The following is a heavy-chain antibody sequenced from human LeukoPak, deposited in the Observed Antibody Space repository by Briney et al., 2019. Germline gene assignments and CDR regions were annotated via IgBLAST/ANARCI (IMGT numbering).Heavy chain of an antibody. CDR3: ARGGLGELLIDY. CDR2: IYHSGST. J-gene: IGHJ4*02. V-gene: IGHV4-30-2*01. CDR1: GGSISSGGYS. D-gene: IGHD3-10*01. Sequence: PSETLSPTCAVSGGSISSGGYSWSWIRQPPGKGLEWIGYIYHSGSTYYNPSLKSRVTISVDRSKNQFSLKLSSVTAADTAVYYCARGGLGELLIDYWGQGTLVTVSS.